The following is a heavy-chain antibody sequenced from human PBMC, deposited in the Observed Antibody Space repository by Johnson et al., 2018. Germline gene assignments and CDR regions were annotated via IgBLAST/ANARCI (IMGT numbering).Heavy chain of an antibody. CDR3: TITGSGGFGY. CDR1: GGIFSSFA. CDR2: IIPILQTP. Sequence: QVQLQESGAEVKRXGSSXKVXCKAFGGIFSSFAISWVRQAPGQGLEWMGGIIPILQTPHYAQKFQGRVTISADASTSTAYMDVSSLRSEDTASYYCTITGSGGFGYWGQGTLVTVSS. V-gene: IGHV1-69*01. J-gene: IGHJ4*02. D-gene: IGHD1-26*01.